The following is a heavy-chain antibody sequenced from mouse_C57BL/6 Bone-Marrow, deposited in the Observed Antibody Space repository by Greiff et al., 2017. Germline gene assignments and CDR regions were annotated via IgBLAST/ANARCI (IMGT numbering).Heavy chain of an antibody. CDR2: ISNLAYSI. V-gene: IGHV5-15*01. CDR3: ARQRDWYFDV. CDR1: VVTFSDYG. Sequence: EVQGVESGGGLVQPGGSLKLSCAASVVTFSDYGMAWVRQAPRKGPEWVAFISNLAYSIYYADTVTGRFTISKENAKNTRYLEMSSLRSEDTAMYYCARQRDWYFDVWGTGTTVTVSS. J-gene: IGHJ1*03.